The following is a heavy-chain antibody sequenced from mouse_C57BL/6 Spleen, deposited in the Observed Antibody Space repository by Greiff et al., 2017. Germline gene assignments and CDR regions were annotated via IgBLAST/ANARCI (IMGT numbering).Heavy chain of an antibody. CDR1: GYTFTSYW. J-gene: IGHJ3*01. CDR3: ARDGEAWFAY. Sequence: QVQLQQPGTELVKPGASVKLSCKASGYTFTSYWMHWVKQRPGQGLEWIGNINPSNGGTNYNAKFQSTATLTVDPSSSTAYMQLSSLTSEDSAVYYCARDGEAWFAYWGQGTLVTVSA. CDR2: INPSNGGT. V-gene: IGHV1-53*01.